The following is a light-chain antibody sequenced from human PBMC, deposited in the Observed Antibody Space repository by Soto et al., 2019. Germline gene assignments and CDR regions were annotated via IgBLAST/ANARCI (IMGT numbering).Light chain of an antibody. CDR2: DAS. CDR3: QQYDNLPIT. J-gene: IGKJ5*01. V-gene: IGKV1-33*01. CDR1: QDISNY. Sequence: DIQMTQSPSSLSASVGDRVTITCQASQDISNYLNLYQQKPGEAPKLLIYDASNLETGVPSRFSGSGSGADFTFTISSLQPEDIATYYCQQYDNLPITFGQGTRLEIK.